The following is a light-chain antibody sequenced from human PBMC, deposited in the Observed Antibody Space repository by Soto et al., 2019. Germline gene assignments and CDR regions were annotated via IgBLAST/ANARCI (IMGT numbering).Light chain of an antibody. CDR3: QQAYTFPRT. V-gene: IGKV1D-12*01. Sequence: DIQVTQSPSSVSASVGDRVTITCRASQDISHYLAWYQQKPGKAPKLLIYGASSLQSGVPSRFSGSGSGTDFTLTINSLQPEDFATFYCQQAYTFPRTFGQGPKV. CDR2: GAS. J-gene: IGKJ1*01. CDR1: QDISHY.